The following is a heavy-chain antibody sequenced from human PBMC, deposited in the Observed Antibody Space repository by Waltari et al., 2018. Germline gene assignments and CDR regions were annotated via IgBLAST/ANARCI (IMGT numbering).Heavy chain of an antibody. CDR2: VDPGDTDT. D-gene: IGHD1-26*01. CDR3: ARSPTRSSATYLNYYYGMDV. CDR1: GYSFTNHW. J-gene: IGHJ6*02. V-gene: IGHV5-51*01. Sequence: EVQLVQSGAEVKKPGESLKISCQGSGYSFTNHWIGWVRQMPGKGLEWMGMVDPGDTDTRYSPAFQGQVTISADKSISTAYLQWSSLKASDTAMYYCARSPTRSSATYLNYYYGMDVWGQGTTVTVSS.